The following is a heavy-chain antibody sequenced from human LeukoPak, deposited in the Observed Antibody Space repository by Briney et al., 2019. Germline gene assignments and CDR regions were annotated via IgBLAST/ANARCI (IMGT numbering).Heavy chain of an antibody. J-gene: IGHJ5*02. CDR1: GDSVSSNSAA. Sequence: SQTLSLTCAISGDSVSSNSAAWNWIRQSPSRGLEWLGRTYYRSKWYNDYAVSVKSRITINPDTSKNQVSLQLNSVTPEDTAVYYCARELLQQQLVYNWFDPWGQGTLVTVSS. V-gene: IGHV6-1*01. CDR3: ARELLQQQLVYNWFDP. D-gene: IGHD6-13*01. CDR2: TYYRSKWYN.